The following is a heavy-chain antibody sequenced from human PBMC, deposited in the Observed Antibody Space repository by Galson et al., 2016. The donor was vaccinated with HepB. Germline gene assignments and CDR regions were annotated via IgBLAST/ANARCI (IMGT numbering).Heavy chain of an antibody. Sequence: SLRLSCAASGFSFSSYALHWVRQAPGRGLEWVAVVSYDGRDKYHADSVKGRFTISRDNSRNTLYLQMNSLRAEDTAVYYCVRDLVVPKGHFDMWGQGTLVTVSS. CDR2: VSYDGRDK. V-gene: IGHV3-30*04. D-gene: IGHD2-15*01. CDR3: VRDLVVPKGHFDM. J-gene: IGHJ3*02. CDR1: GFSFSSYA.